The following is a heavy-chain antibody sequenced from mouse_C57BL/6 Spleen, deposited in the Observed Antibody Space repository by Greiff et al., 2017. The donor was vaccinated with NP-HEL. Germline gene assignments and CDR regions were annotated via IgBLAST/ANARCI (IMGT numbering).Heavy chain of an antibody. CDR3: ARDSSGPYYFDY. D-gene: IGHD3-2*02. Sequence: QVQLQQPGAELVKPGASVKLSCKASGYTFTSYWITWVKQRPGQGLEWIGDIYPGSGSTNYNEKFKSKATLTVDTSSRTAYMQLSSLTSEDSAVYYCARDSSGPYYFDYWGQGTTLTVSS. CDR1: GYTFTSYW. CDR2: IYPGSGST. V-gene: IGHV1-55*01. J-gene: IGHJ2*01.